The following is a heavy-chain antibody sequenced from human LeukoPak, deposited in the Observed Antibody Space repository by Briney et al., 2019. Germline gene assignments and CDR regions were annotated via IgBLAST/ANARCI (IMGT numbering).Heavy chain of an antibody. CDR2: SSWNADST. CDR3: ARDIGITGTTIFVY. J-gene: IGHJ4*02. V-gene: IGHV3-20*04. Sequence: GGSPRLSCVASGFTFGDYGMSWIRQAPGKGLEWVSGSSWNADSTGHADSVKGRFTISRDNAKNSLYLQMHSLRAEDTALYYCARDIGITGTTIFVYWGQGTPVTVS. D-gene: IGHD1-7*01. CDR1: GFTFGDYG.